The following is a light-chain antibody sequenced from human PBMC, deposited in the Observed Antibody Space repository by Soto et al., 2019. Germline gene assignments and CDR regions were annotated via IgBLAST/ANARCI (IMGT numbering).Light chain of an antibody. CDR1: QSVTNNY. CDR3: QQYGDSPPYT. CDR2: AAS. Sequence: EIVLTQSPGTLSLSPGESATLSCRASQSVTNNYLAWYQQKPGQAPRLLIYAASSRATGIPDRFSGSGSGTDFTLTISRLEPEDFAVYYCQQYGDSPPYTFGQGTKLDIK. V-gene: IGKV3-20*01. J-gene: IGKJ2*01.